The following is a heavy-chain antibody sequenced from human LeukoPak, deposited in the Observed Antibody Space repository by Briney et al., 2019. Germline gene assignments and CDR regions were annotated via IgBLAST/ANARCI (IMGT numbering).Heavy chain of an antibody. D-gene: IGHD4-11*01. CDR3: ARNYNDYNNWFDP. J-gene: IGHJ5*02. Sequence: SQTLSLTCTVSGGSISSGGYYWSWIRQHPGKGLEWIGYIYYSGSTHYNPSLKSRVTISVDTSKNQFPLKLSSVTAADTAVYYCARNYNDYNNWFDPWGQGTLVTVSS. V-gene: IGHV4-31*03. CDR2: IYYSGST. CDR1: GGSISSGGYY.